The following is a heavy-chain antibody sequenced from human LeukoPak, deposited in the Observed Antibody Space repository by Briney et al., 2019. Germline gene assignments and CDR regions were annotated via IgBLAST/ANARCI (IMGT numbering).Heavy chain of an antibody. CDR2: IYPGDSDT. D-gene: IGHD3-9*01. J-gene: IGHJ4*02. V-gene: IGHV5-51*01. CDR3: ARWGYYDILTGYSRDNYFDY. CDR1: GYSFTSYW. Sequence: GESLKISCKGSGYSFTSYWIGWVRRMPGKGLEWMGIIYPGDSDTRYSPSFQGQVTISADKSISTAYLQWSSLKASDTAMYYCARWGYYDILTGYSRDNYFDYWGQGTLVTVSS.